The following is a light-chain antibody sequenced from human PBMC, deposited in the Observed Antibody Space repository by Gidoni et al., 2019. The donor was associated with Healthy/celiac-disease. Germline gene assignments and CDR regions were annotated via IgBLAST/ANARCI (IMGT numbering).Light chain of an antibody. V-gene: IGKV3-11*01. CDR1: PSVSSY. CDR3: QQRSNWPPIT. Sequence: EIVLTQSPATLSLSPGERATLSCRASPSVSSYLAWYQQKPGQAPRLLIHDASNRATGIPARFSGSGSGTDFTLTISSLEPEDFAVYYCQQRSNWPPITFGQGTRLEIK. CDR2: DAS. J-gene: IGKJ5*01.